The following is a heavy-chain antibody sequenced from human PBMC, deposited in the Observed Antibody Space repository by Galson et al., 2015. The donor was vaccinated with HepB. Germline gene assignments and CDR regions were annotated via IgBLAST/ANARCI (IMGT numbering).Heavy chain of an antibody. D-gene: IGHD1-1*01. CDR1: GYTFTSYG. V-gene: IGHV1-18*01. Sequence: SVKVSCKASGYTFTSYGISWVRQAPRQGLEWMGRISAYNGNTNYAPKLQGRVTMTTDTSTSTAYMELRSLRSDDTAVYYCAKRNDYLDCWGQGTLVTVSS. CDR2: ISAYNGNT. CDR3: AKRNDYLDC. J-gene: IGHJ4*02.